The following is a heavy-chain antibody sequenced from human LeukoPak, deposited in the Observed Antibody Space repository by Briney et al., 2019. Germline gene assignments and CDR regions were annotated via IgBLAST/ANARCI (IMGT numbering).Heavy chain of an antibody. CDR2: ISYDGSNK. Sequence: GGSLRLSCAASGFTFSSYGMHWVRQAPGKGLEWVAVISYDGSNKYYADSVKGRLTISRDNSKNTLYLQMNSLRAEDTAVYYCAKQQWELVYYGMDVWGQGTTVTVSS. V-gene: IGHV3-30*18. CDR3: AKQQWELVYYGMDV. D-gene: IGHD1-26*01. CDR1: GFTFSSYG. J-gene: IGHJ6*02.